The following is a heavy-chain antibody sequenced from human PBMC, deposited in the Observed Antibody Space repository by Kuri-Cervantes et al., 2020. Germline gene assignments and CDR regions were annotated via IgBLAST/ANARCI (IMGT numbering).Heavy chain of an antibody. J-gene: IGHJ6*03. CDR1: GYSISSGYY. Sequence: SETLSLTCAVSGYSISSGYYWGWIRQPPGKGLEWIGSISHSGTTYYNPYLKSRVTISVDTSKNQFSLKLSSVTAADTAVYYCAGIWFGPSYYMDVWGKGTTVTVSS. CDR3: AGIWFGPSYYMDV. D-gene: IGHD3-10*01. V-gene: IGHV4-38-2*01. CDR2: ISHSGTT.